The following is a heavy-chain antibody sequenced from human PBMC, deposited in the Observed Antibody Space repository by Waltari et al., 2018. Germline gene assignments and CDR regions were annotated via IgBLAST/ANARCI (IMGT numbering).Heavy chain of an antibody. D-gene: IGHD3-22*01. J-gene: IGHJ3*02. V-gene: IGHV1-69*10. CDR1: GGTFSSYA. CDR2: IIPILGIA. CDR3: ARDLDYYDSKRGAFDI. Sequence: QVQLVQSGAEVKKPGSSVKVSCKASGGTFSSYAISWVLQAPGQGLEWMGGIIPILGIANYAQKFQGRVTITADKSTSTAYMELSSLRSEDTAVYYCARDLDYYDSKRGAFDIWGQGTMVTVSS.